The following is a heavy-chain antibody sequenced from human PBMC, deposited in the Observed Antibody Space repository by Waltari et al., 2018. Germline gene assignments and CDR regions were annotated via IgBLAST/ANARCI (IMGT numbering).Heavy chain of an antibody. CDR2: IKQDGSEK. D-gene: IGHD4-17*01. CDR3: ARDGDYGDYQASYYFDY. CDR1: GFTFSTYC. Sequence: EVPLVESGGGLVQPGGSLRLSGACSGFTFSTYCMNWVRQAPGKGLEWVANIKQDGSEKYYVDSVKGRFTISRDNAKNSLYLQMNSLRAEDTAVYYCARDGDYGDYQASYYFDYWGQGTLVTVSS. J-gene: IGHJ4*02. V-gene: IGHV3-7*01.